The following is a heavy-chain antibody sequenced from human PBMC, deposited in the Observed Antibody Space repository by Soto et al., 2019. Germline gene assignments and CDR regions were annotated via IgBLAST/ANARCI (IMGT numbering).Heavy chain of an antibody. CDR1: GFTFSSYS. CDR3: ARDNIATAGMFY. D-gene: IGHD6-13*01. CDR2: ISSSSTYM. Sequence: EVQLVESVGGLVKPGGSLRLSCAASGFTFSSYSMSWVCQPPGKGLEWVSSISSSSTYMYYADSVKGRFTISRDNAKNTLYLQMDSLRAEDTAVYYCARDNIATAGMFYWGQGTLVTVSS. J-gene: IGHJ4*02. V-gene: IGHV3-21*06.